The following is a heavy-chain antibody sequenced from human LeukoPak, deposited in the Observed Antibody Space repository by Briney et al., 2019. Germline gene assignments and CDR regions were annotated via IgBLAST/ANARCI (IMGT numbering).Heavy chain of an antibody. V-gene: IGHV5-51*01. CDR3: ARRSVVTPLDAFDI. D-gene: IGHD4-23*01. CDR1: GYTFTSYW. CDR2: IFPGDSDS. Sequence: GESLKISYKGSGYTFTSYWIGWVRQMPGKGLEWMGIIFPGDSDSRYSPSFQGQVTFSADKSITTAYLQWSSLKASDTAMYFCARRSVVTPLDAFDIWGQGTMVTVSS. J-gene: IGHJ3*02.